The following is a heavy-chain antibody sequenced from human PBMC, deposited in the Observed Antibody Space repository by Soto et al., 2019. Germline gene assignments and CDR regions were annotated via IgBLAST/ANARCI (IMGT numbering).Heavy chain of an antibody. CDR3: ARSNPGITGTRRAFDI. CDR2: IIPIFGTA. J-gene: IGHJ3*02. D-gene: IGHD1-7*01. V-gene: IGHV1-69*01. CDR1: GGTFSSYA. Sequence: QVQLVQSGAEVKKPGSSVKVSCKASGGTFSSYAISWVRQAPGQGLEWMGGIIPIFGTANYGQKFQGRVTITADESTSTAYMELSSLRSEDTAVYYCARSNPGITGTRRAFDIWGQGTMVTVSS.